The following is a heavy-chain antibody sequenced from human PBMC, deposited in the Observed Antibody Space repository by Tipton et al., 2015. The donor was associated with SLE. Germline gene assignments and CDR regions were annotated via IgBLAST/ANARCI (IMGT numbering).Heavy chain of an antibody. CDR1: GFTFSSYS. D-gene: IGHD3-16*02. CDR3: AREGMITFGGVIDY. CDR2: ITGSGDSI. Sequence: SLRLSCAASGFTFSSYSMNWVRQAPGKGLEWVSTITGSGDSIYYADSVKGRFTVCRDNSKNTLYLQMNSLRAEDTAVYYCAREGMITFGGVIDYWGQGTLVTVSS. J-gene: IGHJ4*02. V-gene: IGHV3-21*01.